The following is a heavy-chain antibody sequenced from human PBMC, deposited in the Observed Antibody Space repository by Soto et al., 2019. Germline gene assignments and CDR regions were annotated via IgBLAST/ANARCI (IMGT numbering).Heavy chain of an antibody. D-gene: IGHD3-3*02. CDR1: GGTFSSYA. CDR2: IIPIFGTA. CDR3: ATACFNISVAVSLHNAFDI. J-gene: IGHJ3*02. V-gene: IGHV1-69*13. Sequence: SVKVSCKASGGTFSSYAISWVRQAPGQGLEWMGGIIPIFGTANYAQKFQGRVTITADESTSTAYMELSSLRSEDTAVYYCATACFNISVAVSLHNAFDIWGRGTMVTVSS.